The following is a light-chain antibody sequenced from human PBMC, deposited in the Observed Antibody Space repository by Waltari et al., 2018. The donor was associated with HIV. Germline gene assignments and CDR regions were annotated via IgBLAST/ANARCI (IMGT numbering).Light chain of an antibody. CDR3: SSYTSSSTKV. Sequence: QSALTQPASVSGSPGQSITISCTGTSSDVGGYNYVSWYQQHPGKAPKLLIYEVSNRPSWVSNRFSGSKSGNPASLTISGLQAEDEADYYCSSYTSSSTKVFGTGTKVTVL. CDR1: SSDVGGYNY. CDR2: EVS. V-gene: IGLV2-14*01. J-gene: IGLJ1*01.